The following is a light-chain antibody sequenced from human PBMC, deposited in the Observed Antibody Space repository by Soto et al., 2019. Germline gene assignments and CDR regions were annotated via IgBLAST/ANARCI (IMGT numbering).Light chain of an antibody. Sequence: DIQMTQSPSTLSGSVGDRGTITCRASQTISSWLAWYQQKPGQAPKLLIYKASKLESGLPSRFTGSGSGTESPPTTSRLPSDDFATYYCQQSSTYPITFGQGTRLEIK. CDR2: KAS. CDR1: QTISSW. J-gene: IGKJ5*01. CDR3: QQSSTYPIT. V-gene: IGKV1-5*03.